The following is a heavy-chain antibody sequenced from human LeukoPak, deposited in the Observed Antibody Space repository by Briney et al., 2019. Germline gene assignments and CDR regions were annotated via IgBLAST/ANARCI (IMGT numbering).Heavy chain of an antibody. CDR3: ARDREFSSSSLFAS. V-gene: IGHV3-7*01. CDR1: GCTFSRYW. D-gene: IGHD6-13*01. J-gene: IGHJ5*02. CDR2: IKQDGSVT. Sequence: GGALRLSCAVSGCTFSRYWMSWVRQAPGRGLEGVANIKQDGSVTHYVDSVMGRFTISRDNAKNSLNLQMNSLTSEDTAAYYCARDREFSSSSLFASWGQGTLVTVSS.